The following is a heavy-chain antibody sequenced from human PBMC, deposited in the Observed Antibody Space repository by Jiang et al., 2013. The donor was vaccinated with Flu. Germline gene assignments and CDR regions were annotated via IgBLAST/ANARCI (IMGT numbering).Heavy chain of an antibody. D-gene: IGHD1-7*01. V-gene: IGHV1-24*01. CDR3: VTTTFNWNYHYFDF. CDR2: FDPEKADT. J-gene: IGHJ4*02. Sequence: AEVKKPGASVKVSCKVSGDTLAELPIHWVRQAPGKGLEWMGGFDPEKADTVYAQKFQDRVTLTEDAYTDTAYLELSSLRSDDTAVYYCVTTTFNWNYHYFDFWGQGTLVSVAS. CDR1: GDTLAELP.